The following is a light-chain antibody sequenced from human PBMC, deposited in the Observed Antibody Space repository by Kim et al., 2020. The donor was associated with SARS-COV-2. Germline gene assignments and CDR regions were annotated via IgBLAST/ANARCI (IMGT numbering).Light chain of an antibody. Sequence: SSELTQDPAVSVALGQTVRITCQGDSLRRYYATWYQQRPGQGPVLVIFPKNNRPSGIPDRFSGSSAGNVASLTITGAQADDEADYYCSSRDSSGASYVFGTGNKVTVL. CDR1: SLRRYY. J-gene: IGLJ1*01. V-gene: IGLV3-19*01. CDR3: SSRDSSGASYV. CDR2: PKN.